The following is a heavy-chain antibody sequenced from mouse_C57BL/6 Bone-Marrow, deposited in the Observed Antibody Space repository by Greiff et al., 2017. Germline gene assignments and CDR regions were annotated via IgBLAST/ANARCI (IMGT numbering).Heavy chain of an antibody. V-gene: IGHV5-17*01. CDR1: VFTFSDYG. J-gene: IGHJ1*03. D-gene: IGHD2-4*01. CDR3: ARDEYDPWYCDV. CDR2: ISSGSSTI. Sequence: EVMLVESGGGLVKPGGSLKLSCAASVFTFSDYGMHWVRQAPEKGLEWVAYISSGSSTIYYADTVKGRFTISRDNDKNTLFLQMTRLRSDDTAIFYCARDEYDPWYCDVWGTGTTVTVSS.